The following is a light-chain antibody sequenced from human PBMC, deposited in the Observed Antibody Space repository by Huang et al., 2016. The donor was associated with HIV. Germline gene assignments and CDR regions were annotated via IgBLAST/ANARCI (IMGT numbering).Light chain of an antibody. J-gene: IGKJ4*01. V-gene: IGKV3-15*01. CDR2: AAS. Sequence: VMTQSPATLSVSPGDRATLSCRASQSVHNNLTWYQQKPGQAPRLLSYAASSRATGIPARFSGSGSGTQFTLTISSLQSEDCAVYYCQQFNDWPPAFGGGTRVEV. CDR1: QSVHNN. CDR3: QQFNDWPPA.